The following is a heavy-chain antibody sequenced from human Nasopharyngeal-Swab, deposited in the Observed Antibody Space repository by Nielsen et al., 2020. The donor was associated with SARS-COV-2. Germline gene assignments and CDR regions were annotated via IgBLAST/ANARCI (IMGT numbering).Heavy chain of an antibody. CDR2: ISGSGGST. CDR1: GFTFSSYA. Sequence: GESLKISCAASGFTFSSYAMSWVRQAPGKGLEWVSAISGSGGSTYYADSVKGRFTVSRDNSKNTLYLQMNSLRAEDTAVYYCTRRNDCWGQGTLVTVSS. CDR3: TRRNDC. V-gene: IGHV3-23*01. J-gene: IGHJ4*02.